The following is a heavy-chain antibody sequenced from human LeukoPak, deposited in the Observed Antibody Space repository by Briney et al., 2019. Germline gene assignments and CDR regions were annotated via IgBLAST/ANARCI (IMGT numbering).Heavy chain of an antibody. V-gene: IGHV4-38-2*02. D-gene: IGHD3-3*01. Sequence: SDTLSLTCTVSGYSISSGYYWGWIRQPPGKGLEWIGSIYHSGNTYYNPSLKSRVTMSVDTSKNQFSLRLSSVTAADTAVYYCARAVSGYFENWFDPWGQGTLVTVSS. CDR3: ARAVSGYFENWFDP. CDR1: GYSISSGYY. CDR2: IYHSGNT. J-gene: IGHJ5*02.